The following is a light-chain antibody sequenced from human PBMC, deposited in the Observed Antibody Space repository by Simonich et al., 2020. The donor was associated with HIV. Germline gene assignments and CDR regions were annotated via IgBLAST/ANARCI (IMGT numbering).Light chain of an antibody. CDR2: ITN. CDR3: VLYMGSGISV. CDR1: SGSVSTSYY. J-gene: IGLJ2*01. Sequence: QTVVTQEPSFSVSPGGTVTLTCGLSSGSVSTSYYPSWYQQTPVQAPRTLLYITNTRSSGVPDRFSGSILGNKAALTITGAQADDESDYYCVLYMGSGISVFGGGTKLTVL. V-gene: IGLV8-61*01.